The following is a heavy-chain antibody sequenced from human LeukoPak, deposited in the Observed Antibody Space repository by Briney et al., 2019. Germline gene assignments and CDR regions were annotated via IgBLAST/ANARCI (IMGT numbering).Heavy chain of an antibody. V-gene: IGHV4-59*01. D-gene: IGHD5-12*01. J-gene: IGHJ4*02. CDR1: GGSISSYY. CDR3: ARWVATPYYFDY. CDR2: IYYSGST. Sequence: SETLSLTCTASGGSISSYYWSWIRQPPGKGLEWIGYIYYSGSTNYNPSPESRVTISVDTSKNQFSLKLSSVTAADTAVYYCARWVATPYYFDYWGQGTLVTVSS.